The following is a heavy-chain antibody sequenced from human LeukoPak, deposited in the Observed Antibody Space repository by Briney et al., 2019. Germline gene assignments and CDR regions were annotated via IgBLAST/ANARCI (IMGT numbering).Heavy chain of an antibody. CDR3: VREGSAGGFDY. V-gene: IGHV3-48*03. J-gene: IGHJ4*02. CDR2: IHSSGSDI. D-gene: IGHD2-15*01. Sequence: GGSLRLSCAASGFTFSSYDMNWVRQAPGKGLEWVSHIHSSGSDIYYAGSVKGRFTISRDNAKNSLYLQMDSLGAEDTAVYYCVREGSAGGFDYWGQGTLVAVS. CDR1: GFTFSSYD.